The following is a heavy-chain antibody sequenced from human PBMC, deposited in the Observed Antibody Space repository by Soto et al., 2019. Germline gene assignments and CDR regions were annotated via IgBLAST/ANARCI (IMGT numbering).Heavy chain of an antibody. CDR3: ARHTSGWHYYDY. CDR1: GFNFSDHY. CDR2: ISGSSRYT. Sequence: GGSLRLSCAASGFNFSDHYMNWIRQAPGKGLEWVSYISGSSRYTNFADSVKGRFTISRDNAKNSLYLQMNSLRAEDTAVYYCARHTSGWHYYDYWRQGTPVTVSS. J-gene: IGHJ4*02. D-gene: IGHD6-19*01. V-gene: IGHV3-11*06.